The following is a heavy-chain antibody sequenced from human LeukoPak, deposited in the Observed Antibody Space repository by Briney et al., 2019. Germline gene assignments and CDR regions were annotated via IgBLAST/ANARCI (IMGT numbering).Heavy chain of an antibody. V-gene: IGHV1-18*01. CDR3: ERDRESAGQELTDY. D-gene: IGHD6-13*01. J-gene: IGHJ4*02. CDR2: ISVYNGNT. Sequence: GASVKVSCKASGYTFSSYGITWVRQAPGQGLEWMGWISVYNGNTNYAQKLQGRVTMTTDTSTSTAYMELRSLRSDDTAIYYCERDRESAGQELTDYWDQGTLVTDSS. CDR1: GYTFSSYG.